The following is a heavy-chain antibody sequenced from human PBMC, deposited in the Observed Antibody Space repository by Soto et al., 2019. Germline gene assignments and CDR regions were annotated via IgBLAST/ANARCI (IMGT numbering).Heavy chain of an antibody. CDR3: AKDLKASGGHSGTLNYYYGMDV. V-gene: IGHV3-30*18. CDR2: ISYDGFIK. D-gene: IGHD3-10*01. CDR1: GFSFSTHG. J-gene: IGHJ6*02. Sequence: QVQLVESGGGVVQPGRSLRLSCASSGFSFSTHGMQWVRQAPGKGLEWVAIISYDGFIKYSADDVKGRFTISRNNSKNTFFLQMDSLRAEDSAVYYCAKDLKASGGHSGTLNYYYGMDVWGQGTTVIVSS.